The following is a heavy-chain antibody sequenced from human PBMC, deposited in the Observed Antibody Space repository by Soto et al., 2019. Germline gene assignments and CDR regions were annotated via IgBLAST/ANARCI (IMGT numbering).Heavy chain of an antibody. V-gene: IGHV3-74*01. CDR3: ATDGSYAQHV. D-gene: IGHD2-2*01. Sequence: PGESLRLSCAASGFTFSNTWMHWVRQALGKGLVWVSHINSDGTTTAYADSVKGRFTISRDNAKNTVHLQMNSLRAVDTAVYYCATDGSYAQHVWGQGTTVTVSS. CDR2: INSDGTTT. J-gene: IGHJ6*02. CDR1: GFTFSNTW.